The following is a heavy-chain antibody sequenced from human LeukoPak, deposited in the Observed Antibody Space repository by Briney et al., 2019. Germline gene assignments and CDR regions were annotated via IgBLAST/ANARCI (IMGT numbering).Heavy chain of an antibody. Sequence: SETLSLTCTVSGGSISSYYWSWIRQPPGKGLEWIGYIYYSGSTNYNPSLKSRVTISVDTSKNHFSLKLSSVTAADTAVYYCARGGVAADFDYWGQGTLVTVSS. V-gene: IGHV4-59*12. D-gene: IGHD6-13*01. J-gene: IGHJ4*02. CDR2: IYYSGST. CDR3: ARGGVAADFDY. CDR1: GGSISSYY.